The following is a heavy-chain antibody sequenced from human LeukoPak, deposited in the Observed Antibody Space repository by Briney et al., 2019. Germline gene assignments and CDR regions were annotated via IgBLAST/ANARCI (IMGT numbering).Heavy chain of an antibody. V-gene: IGHV4-38-2*02. CDR1: GYSISSGYY. J-gene: IGHJ6*03. CDR2: IYHSGST. Sequence: PSETLSLTCTVSGYSISSGYYWGWIRQPPGKGLEWIGSIYHSGSTSYNPSLKSRVTISVDTSKNQFSLKLSSVTAADTAVYYCASPAMAFIDQGRYNYYYYMDVWGKGTTVTVSS. CDR3: ASPAMAFIDQGRYNYYYYMDV. D-gene: IGHD5-18*01.